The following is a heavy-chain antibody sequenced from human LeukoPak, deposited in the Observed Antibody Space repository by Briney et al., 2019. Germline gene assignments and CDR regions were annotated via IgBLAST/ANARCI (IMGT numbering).Heavy chain of an antibody. CDR3: STDLPLLSTLFDY. CDR2: IKSKTDGGTT. CDR1: GFTFSNAW. J-gene: IGHJ4*02. Sequence: GGSLRLSCAASGFTFSNAWMSWVRQAPGKGLEWVGRIKSKTDGGTTDYAAPVKGRFTISRDDSKNTLYLQMNSLKTEDTAVYYCSTDLPLLSTLFDYWGQGTLVTVSS. D-gene: IGHD2/OR15-2a*01. V-gene: IGHV3-15*01.